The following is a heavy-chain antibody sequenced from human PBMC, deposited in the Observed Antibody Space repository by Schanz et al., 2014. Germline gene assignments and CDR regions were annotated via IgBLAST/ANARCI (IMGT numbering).Heavy chain of an antibody. V-gene: IGHV3-33*01. Sequence: QVQLVESGGGVVQPGRSLRLSCAASGFTFRSYGMHWVRQAPGKGLEWVAVIWYNGSNKYYADSVRGRFTISRDNSKNTLYLQMNNLRAEDTAVYYCARGAVGDLHTDYWGQGTLVTVSS. CDR1: GFTFRSYG. CDR3: ARGAVGDLHTDY. D-gene: IGHD3-10*01. J-gene: IGHJ4*02. CDR2: IWYNGSNK.